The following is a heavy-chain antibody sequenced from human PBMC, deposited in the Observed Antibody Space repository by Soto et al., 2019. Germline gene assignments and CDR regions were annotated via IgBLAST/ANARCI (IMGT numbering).Heavy chain of an antibody. CDR2: INTETGNT. V-gene: IGHV1-18*01. CDR3: VRDRPNSNLDF. Sequence: QVQLLQSGPEGKKPGASVKVSCTASGYSVLSYGFSWVRQAPGQGLEWMGYINTETGNTFYAQRLQGRLNMTTNISTNTAYMELRRLTSHYTAVYFSVRDRPNSNLDFWGQRTLITISS. CDR1: GYSVLSYG. J-gene: IGHJ4*02. D-gene: IGHD2-8*01.